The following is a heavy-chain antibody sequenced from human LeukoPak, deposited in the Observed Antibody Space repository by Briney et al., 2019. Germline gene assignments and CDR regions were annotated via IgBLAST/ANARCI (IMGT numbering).Heavy chain of an antibody. CDR1: GFIFSSYN. D-gene: IGHD2-2*01. CDR2: LSSSSTYI. V-gene: IGHV3-21*01. CDR3: TSRVVVPAAISDY. Sequence: PGGSLRLSCAASGFIFSSYNMNWVRQAPGKGLEWVSSLSSSSTYIYYADSVKGRFTISRDNAKNSLYLQMNSLRAEDTAVYYCTSRVVVPAAISDYWGQGTLVTVSS. J-gene: IGHJ4*02.